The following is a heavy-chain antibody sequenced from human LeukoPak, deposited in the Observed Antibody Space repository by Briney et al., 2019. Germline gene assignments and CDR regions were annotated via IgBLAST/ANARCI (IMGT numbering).Heavy chain of an antibody. CDR3: ARGPSSWYYFDY. Sequence: SETLSLTCTVSGSSISSYYWSWIRQPAGKGLEWIGRIYTSGSTNYNPSLKSRVSMSVDTSKHQFSLKLSSVTAADTAVYYCARGPSSWYYFDYWGQGTQVTVSS. CDR1: GSSISSYY. V-gene: IGHV4-4*07. CDR2: IYTSGST. D-gene: IGHD6-13*01. J-gene: IGHJ4*01.